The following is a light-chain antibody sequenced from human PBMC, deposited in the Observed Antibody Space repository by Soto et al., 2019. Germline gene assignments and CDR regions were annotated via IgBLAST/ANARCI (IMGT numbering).Light chain of an antibody. CDR3: QQYHTSPIT. CDR1: QGISSY. J-gene: IGKJ3*01. Sequence: AIRMTQSPSSFCASTGDRFAITCRASQGISSYLEWYEQKPGKAPKLLXYAASTWQSGVPARFSGSGSGTEFTLTISSLQSEDCEIYYCQQYHTSPITFGRGTKVDIK. CDR2: AAS. V-gene: IGKV1-8*01.